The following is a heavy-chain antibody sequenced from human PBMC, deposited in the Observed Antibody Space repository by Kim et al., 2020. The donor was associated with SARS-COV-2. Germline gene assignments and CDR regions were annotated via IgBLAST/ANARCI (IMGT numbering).Heavy chain of an antibody. CDR2: IYPGDSDT. CDR3: ASSEAPPLNWNQRNYYYYGMDV. J-gene: IGHJ6*02. CDR1: GYSFTSYW. Sequence: GESLKISCKGSGYSFTSYWIGWVRQMPGKGLEWMGIIYPGDSDTRYSPSFQGQVTISADKSISTAYLQWSSLKASDTAMYYCASSEAPPLNWNQRNYYYYGMDVWGQGTTVTVSS. D-gene: IGHD1-20*01. V-gene: IGHV5-51*01.